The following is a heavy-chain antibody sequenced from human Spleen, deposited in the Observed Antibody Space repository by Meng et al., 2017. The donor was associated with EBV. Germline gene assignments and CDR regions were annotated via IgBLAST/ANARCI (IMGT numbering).Heavy chain of an antibody. Sequence: QLWRRESGPGQWRPSEPLSLTYTVSGDSISSFYYWGWIRQPPGRGLEWIGSVHYTGSTYYSPSLKSRVTVSVDTSKNQFSLRLTSVTAADTAVYYCARPFPSWQSPRLDPFGAWGQGTLVTVSS. CDR1: GDSISSFYY. V-gene: IGHV4-39*01. CDR3: ARPFPSWQSPRLDPFGA. CDR2: VHYTGST. J-gene: IGHJ5*02. D-gene: IGHD6-19*01.